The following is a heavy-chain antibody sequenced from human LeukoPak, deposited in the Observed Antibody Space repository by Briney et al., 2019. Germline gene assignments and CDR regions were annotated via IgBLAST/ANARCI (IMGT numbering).Heavy chain of an antibody. V-gene: IGHV3-64D*06. CDR1: GFTFSSYA. J-gene: IGHJ4*02. Sequence: GGSLRLSCAASGFTFSSYAMHWVRQAPGKGLESVSGISNNGGDTYYADSVKGRFTISRDDSENTLYLQMSSLRPEDTAVYYCMNPNHYGSGRWGQGTLVTVSS. D-gene: IGHD3-10*01. CDR3: MNPNHYGSGR. CDR2: ISNNGGDT.